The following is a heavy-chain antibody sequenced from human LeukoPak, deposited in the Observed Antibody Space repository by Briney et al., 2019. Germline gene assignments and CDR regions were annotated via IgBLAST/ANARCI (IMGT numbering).Heavy chain of an antibody. Sequence: GASLKISCKASGYSFTNYWIGWVRQMPGKGLEWMGIIYPGDSDTRYSPSFQGQVTMSANKSTSTAYLQWSSSLKASDTAMYYCTRLRNAFDIWGQGTMVTVSS. J-gene: IGHJ3*02. CDR3: TRLRNAFDI. V-gene: IGHV5-51*01. CDR2: IYPGDSDT. CDR1: GYSFTNYW.